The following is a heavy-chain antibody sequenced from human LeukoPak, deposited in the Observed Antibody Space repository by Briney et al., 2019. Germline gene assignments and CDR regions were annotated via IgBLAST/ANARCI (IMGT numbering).Heavy chain of an antibody. V-gene: IGHV1-69*13. CDR3: ARGRGLGAFVIDY. D-gene: IGHD1-26*01. CDR2: IIPIFGTA. J-gene: IGHJ4*02. Sequence: SVKVSCKASGGTFSSYAISWVRQAPGQGLEWMGGIIPIFGTANYAQKFQGRVTITADESASTAYMELSSLRSEDTAVYYCARGRGLGAFVIDYWGQGTLVTVSS. CDR1: GGTFSSYA.